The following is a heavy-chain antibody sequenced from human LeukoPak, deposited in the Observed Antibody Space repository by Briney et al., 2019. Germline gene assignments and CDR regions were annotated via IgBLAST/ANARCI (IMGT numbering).Heavy chain of an antibody. CDR3: ARRKLERGEIDY. D-gene: IGHD1-1*01. J-gene: IGHJ4*02. CDR2: INHSGST. CDR1: GGSFSGYY. Sequence: PSETLSLTCAVYGGSFSGYYWSWIRQPPGKGLEWIGEINHSGSTNYNPSPKSRVTISVDTSKNQFSLKLSSVTAADTAVYYCARRKLERGEIDYWGQGTLVTVSS. V-gene: IGHV4-34*01.